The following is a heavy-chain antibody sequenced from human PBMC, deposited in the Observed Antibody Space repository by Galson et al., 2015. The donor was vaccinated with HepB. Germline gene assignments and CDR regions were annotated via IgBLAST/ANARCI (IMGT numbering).Heavy chain of an antibody. CDR2: IGGATSRT. V-gene: IGHV3-23*01. J-gene: IGHJ3*02. Sequence: SLRLSCAASGFTFSNYAMNWVRQTPGKGLEWVSVIGGATSRTDYADSVKGRFTVSRDNSKNTLYLQMNSLRGEDTAVYYCAKDSLQYALDIWGQGTMVTVPS. CDR1: GFTFSNYA. D-gene: IGHD5-24*01. CDR3: AKDSLQYALDI.